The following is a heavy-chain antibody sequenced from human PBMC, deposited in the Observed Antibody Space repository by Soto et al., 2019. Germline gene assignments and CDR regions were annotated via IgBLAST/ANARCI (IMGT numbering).Heavy chain of an antibody. V-gene: IGHV4-30-2*01. CDR1: GGSISSGGYS. D-gene: IGHD3-10*01. CDR2: IYHSGST. J-gene: IGHJ4*02. Sequence: SETLSLTCAVSGGSISSGGYSWSWIRQPPGKGLEWIGYIYHSGSTYYNPSLKSRVTISVDRSKNQFSLKLSSVTAADTAVYYCARNGGDYYGSGYYFDYWGQGTLVTVSS. CDR3: ARNGGDYYGSGYYFDY.